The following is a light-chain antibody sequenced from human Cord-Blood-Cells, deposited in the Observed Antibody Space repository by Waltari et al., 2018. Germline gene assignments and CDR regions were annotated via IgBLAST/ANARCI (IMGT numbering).Light chain of an antibody. CDR2: DVS. CDR3: SSYTSSSTWV. V-gene: IGLV2-14*01. CDR1: SSEVGANNY. J-gene: IGLJ3*02. Sequence: QSALTQPASVPGSPGQSITNSCTGTSSEVGANNYVSWYQQHPGKATKLMIYDVSNRPSGVSNRFSGSKSGNTSSLTISGLQAEDEADYYCSSYTSSSTWVFGGGTKLTVL.